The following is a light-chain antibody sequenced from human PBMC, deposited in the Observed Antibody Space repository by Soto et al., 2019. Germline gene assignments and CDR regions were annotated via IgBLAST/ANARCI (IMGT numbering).Light chain of an antibody. CDR2: GTT. V-gene: IGLV1-40*01. J-gene: IGLJ2*01. Sequence: QSVLTQPPSVSGAPGQRVTISCTGSSSNIGAEYDVHWYQQLPGTAPKVLISGTTNRPSGVPDRFSGSKSGATASLAITGLQAEDEAVYYCQSYDTRLSGVVFGGGTKLTVL. CDR1: SSNIGAEYD. CDR3: QSYDTRLSGVV.